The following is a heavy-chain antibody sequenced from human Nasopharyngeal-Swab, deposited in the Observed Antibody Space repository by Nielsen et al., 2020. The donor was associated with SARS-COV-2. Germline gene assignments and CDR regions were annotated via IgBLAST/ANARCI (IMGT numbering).Heavy chain of an antibody. Sequence: VGQAPGKGLEWVSYISSSSSTKYYADSVKGRFTISRDNAKSSLYLQMNSLRDEDTAVYYCARDAIVVVPAAIQYWGQGTLVTVSS. CDR2: ISSSSSTK. D-gene: IGHD2-2*02. V-gene: IGHV3-48*02. J-gene: IGHJ4*02. CDR3: ARDAIVVVPAAIQY.